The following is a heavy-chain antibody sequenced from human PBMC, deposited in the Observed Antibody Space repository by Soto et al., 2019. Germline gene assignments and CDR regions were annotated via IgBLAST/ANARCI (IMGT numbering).Heavy chain of an antibody. V-gene: IGHV3-9*01. Sequence: GGSLRLSCAVSGFTFEDYAMHWVRQAPGKGLEWVSGISWDSRSVAYADSVKGRFTISRDNSKNTLYLQMNSLRAEDTAVYYCEKDVEALARVGGMDVWGQGTTVTVSS. CDR2: ISWDSRSV. D-gene: IGHD6-6*01. J-gene: IGHJ6*02. CDR3: EKDVEALARVGGMDV. CDR1: GFTFEDYA.